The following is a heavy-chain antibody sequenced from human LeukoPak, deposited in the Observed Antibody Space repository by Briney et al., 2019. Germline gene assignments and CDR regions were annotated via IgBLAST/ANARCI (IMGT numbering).Heavy chain of an antibody. V-gene: IGHV1-2*02. D-gene: IGHD3-3*01. CDR3: ARVAYYDFVYYGMDV. Sequence: ASVKVSCKASGYTFTGYYMHWVRQAPGQGLEWMGWINPNSGGTNYAQKFQGRVTMTRDTSISTAYMELSWLTSDDTAVYYCARVAYYDFVYYGMDVWGQGTTVTVSS. CDR2: INPNSGGT. J-gene: IGHJ6*02. CDR1: GYTFTGYY.